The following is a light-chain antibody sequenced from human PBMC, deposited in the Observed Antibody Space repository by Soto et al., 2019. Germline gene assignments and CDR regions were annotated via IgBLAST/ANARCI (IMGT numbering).Light chain of an antibody. CDR1: QSVSSDY. CDR2: GAS. V-gene: IGKV3-20*01. Sequence: EIVLTQSPGTLSFSPGQRATLSCRAIQSVSSDYLAWYQQKPGQAPRLLIYGASSRATGIPDRFSGSGSGTDFTLTINRLEPEDFAVYYCQQYGSSSSWAFGQGTKVDI. J-gene: IGKJ1*01. CDR3: QQYGSSSSWA.